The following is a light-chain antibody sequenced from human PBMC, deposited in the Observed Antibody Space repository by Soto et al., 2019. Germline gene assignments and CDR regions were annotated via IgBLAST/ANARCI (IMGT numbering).Light chain of an antibody. Sequence: QSALTQPASVSGSPGQSITISCTGTSSDVGGYNYVSWYQQHPGKAPKLMIYEVSNRPSGVSNRFSGSKSGNTASLTISGLQAEDEADYYCSSYTGSSPDVVFGGGTKLTVL. V-gene: IGLV2-14*01. CDR1: SSDVGGYNY. J-gene: IGLJ2*01. CDR2: EVS. CDR3: SSYTGSSPDVV.